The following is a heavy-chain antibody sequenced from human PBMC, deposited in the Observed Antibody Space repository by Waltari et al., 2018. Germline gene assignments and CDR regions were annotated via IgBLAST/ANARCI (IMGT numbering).Heavy chain of an antibody. CDR1: GYTFTGYY. D-gene: IGHD7-27*01. CDR3: ARATPWGSGWFDP. Sequence: QVQLVQSGAEVKKPGASVKVSCKASGYTFTGYYMHWVRQAPGQGLEWMGWINPNRGGTNYAQKFKGRVTMTRDTSISTAYMELSRLRSDDTAVYYCARATPWGSGWFDPWGQGTLVTVSS. CDR2: INPNRGGT. J-gene: IGHJ5*02. V-gene: IGHV1-2*02.